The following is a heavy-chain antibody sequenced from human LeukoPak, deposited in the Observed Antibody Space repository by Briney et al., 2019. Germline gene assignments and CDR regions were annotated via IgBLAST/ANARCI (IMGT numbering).Heavy chain of an antibody. D-gene: IGHD6-13*01. J-gene: IGHJ6*02. CDR2: IKQDGSEK. CDR3: AIFIAAAGDDYYYGMDV. Sequence: GGSLRLSCAASGFTFSSYWMSWVRQAPGKGLEWVANIKQDGSEKYYVDSVKGRFTISRDNAKNSLYLQMNSLRAEDTAVYYCAIFIAAAGDDYYYGMDVWGQGTTVTVSS. CDR1: GFTFSSYW. V-gene: IGHV3-7*01.